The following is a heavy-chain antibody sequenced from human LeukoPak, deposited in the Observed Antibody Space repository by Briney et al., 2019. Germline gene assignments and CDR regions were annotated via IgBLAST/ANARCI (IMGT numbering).Heavy chain of an antibody. Sequence: GASVKVSCKASGYTFTGYYIQWVRQAPGQGLEWMGWINPNSGASNYAQKFHRRVNMTRDTSISTAYMELSRLRSDDTAVYYCARVFGIAARFSGLDYWGLGTLVTVSS. CDR2: INPNSGAS. V-gene: IGHV1-2*02. CDR1: GYTFTGYY. CDR3: ARVFGIAARFSGLDY. J-gene: IGHJ4*02. D-gene: IGHD6-6*01.